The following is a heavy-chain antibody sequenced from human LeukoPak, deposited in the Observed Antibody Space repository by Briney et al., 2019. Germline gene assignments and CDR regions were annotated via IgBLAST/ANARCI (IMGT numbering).Heavy chain of an antibody. Sequence: GGSLRLSCAASGFTFNNYAMSWVRQAPGKGLEWVSSISSSSSYIYYADSVKGRFTISRDNAKNSLYLQMNSLRAEDTAVYYCARDFKQQLVRYYYYYGMDVWGQGTTVTVSS. J-gene: IGHJ6*02. V-gene: IGHV3-21*01. D-gene: IGHD6-13*01. CDR2: ISSSSSYI. CDR1: GFTFNNYA. CDR3: ARDFKQQLVRYYYYYGMDV.